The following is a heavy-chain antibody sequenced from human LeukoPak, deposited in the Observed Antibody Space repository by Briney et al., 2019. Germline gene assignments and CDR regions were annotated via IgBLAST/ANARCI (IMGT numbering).Heavy chain of an antibody. CDR1: GGSFSGYY. CDR3: ARKYCSGGSCYSGFDY. V-gene: IGHV4-34*01. D-gene: IGHD2-15*01. Sequence: PSETLSLTCAVYGGSFSGYYWSWIRQPPGKGLEWIGEINHSGSTNYNPALKSRVTISVDTSKNQLSLKLSSVTAADTAVYYCARKYCSGGSCYSGFDYWGQGTLVTVSS. CDR2: INHSGST. J-gene: IGHJ4*02.